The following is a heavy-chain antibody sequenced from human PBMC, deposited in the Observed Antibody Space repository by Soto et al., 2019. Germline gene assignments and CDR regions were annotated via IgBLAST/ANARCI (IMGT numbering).Heavy chain of an antibody. CDR3: ARGGWEGAIHAAFDI. CDR2: IIPIFGTA. J-gene: IGHJ3*02. D-gene: IGHD1-26*01. V-gene: IGHV1-69*12. Sequence: QVQLVQSGAEVKKPGSSVKVSCKASGGTFSSYAISWVRQAPGQGLEWMGGIIPIFGTANYAQKFQGRVTIXXDXSXXTAYMELSSLRSEDTAVYYCARGGWEGAIHAAFDIWGQGTMVTVSS. CDR1: GGTFSSYA.